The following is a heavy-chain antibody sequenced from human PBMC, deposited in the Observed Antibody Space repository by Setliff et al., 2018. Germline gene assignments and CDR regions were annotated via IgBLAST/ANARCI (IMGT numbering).Heavy chain of an antibody. CDR1: GFSISSGYY. CDR3: ARAHTWSLPNDNSGYPGWFDP. D-gene: IGHD3-22*01. Sequence: KPSETLSLTCAVSGFSISSGYYWGWIRQPPGKGLEWIVNIHHSGKAYYNPSLKSRVTMSVDTSKNHVSLKLSSVTAADTAACYCARAHTWSLPNDNSGYPGWFDPWGQGTLVTVSS. V-gene: IGHV4-38-2*01. CDR2: IHHSGKA. J-gene: IGHJ5*02.